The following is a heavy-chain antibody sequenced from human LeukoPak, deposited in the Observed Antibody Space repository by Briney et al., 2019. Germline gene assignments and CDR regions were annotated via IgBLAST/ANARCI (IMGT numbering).Heavy chain of an antibody. V-gene: IGHV3-23*01. Sequence: PGGSLRLSCAASGFTFSSYAMSWVRQAPGKGLEWVSSISGSGGSTYYADSVKGRFTISRDNSKNTLYLQMNSLRAEDTAVYYCAARRGYSSSWPFDYWGQGTLVTVSS. CDR3: AARRGYSSSWPFDY. CDR1: GFTFSSYA. D-gene: IGHD6-13*01. CDR2: ISGSGGST. J-gene: IGHJ4*02.